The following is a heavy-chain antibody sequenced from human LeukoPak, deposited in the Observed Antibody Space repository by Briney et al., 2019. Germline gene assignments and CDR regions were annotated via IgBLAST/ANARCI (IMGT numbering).Heavy chain of an antibody. CDR2: IKQDGSEK. CDR3: AGTNGYCSGGKCFEYYYYYGMDV. J-gene: IGHJ6*02. CDR1: GFTFSTYW. D-gene: IGHD2-15*01. Sequence: GGSLRLSCAASGFTFSTYWMSWVRQAPGKGLEWVANIKQDGSEKHYVDSVKGRFTISRDNAKNSVYLQMNSLRAEDTAVYYCAGTNGYCSGGKCFEYYYYYGMDVWGQGTTVTVSS. V-gene: IGHV3-7*01.